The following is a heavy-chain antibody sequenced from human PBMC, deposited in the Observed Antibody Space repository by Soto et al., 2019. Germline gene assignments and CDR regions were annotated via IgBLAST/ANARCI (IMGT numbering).Heavy chain of an antibody. V-gene: IGHV4-59*08. CDR3: ARLGGSGKYFPYFNY. CDR1: GGSISSYY. Sequence: SETLSLTCTVSGGSISSYYWSWIRQPPGKGLEWIGYIYYSGSTNYNPSLKSRVTISVDTSKNQISLNLSSVTAADTAVYYCARLGGSGKYFPYFNYWGQGTLVTVSS. D-gene: IGHD3-10*01. J-gene: IGHJ4*02. CDR2: IYYSGST.